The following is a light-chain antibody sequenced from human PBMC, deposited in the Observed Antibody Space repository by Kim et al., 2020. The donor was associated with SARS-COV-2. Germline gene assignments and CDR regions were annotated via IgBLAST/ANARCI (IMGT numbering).Light chain of an antibody. Sequence: SPGQTASITCSGDKLGSKYTAWYQQKPGQSPVLVIYEDAWRPSGIPERFSGSSSGNTATLTISGTQAMDEADYYCQAWDSTTAVVFGGGTKLTVL. V-gene: IGLV3-1*01. J-gene: IGLJ3*02. CDR1: KLGSKY. CDR2: EDA. CDR3: QAWDSTTAVV.